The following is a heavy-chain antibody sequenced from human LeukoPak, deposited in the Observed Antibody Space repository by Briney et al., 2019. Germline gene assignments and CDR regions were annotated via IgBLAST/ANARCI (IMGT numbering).Heavy chain of an antibody. CDR3: AKDPWGTVFQVADY. Sequence: PGGSLRLSCAASGFTVSSNYMSWVRQAPGKGLEWVSVIYSGGSTYYADSVKGRFTISRDNSKNTLYLQMNSLRAEDTAVYYCAKDPWGTVFQVADYWGQGTLVTVSS. V-gene: IGHV3-53*01. D-gene: IGHD3-16*01. J-gene: IGHJ4*02. CDR1: GFTVSSNY. CDR2: IYSGGST.